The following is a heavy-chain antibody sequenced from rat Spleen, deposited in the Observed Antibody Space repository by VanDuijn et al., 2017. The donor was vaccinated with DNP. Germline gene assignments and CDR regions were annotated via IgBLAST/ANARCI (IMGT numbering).Heavy chain of an antibody. Sequence: EVQLVESGGGSVQPGRSLKLSCAASGFTFSNYGMAWVRQAPKKGLEWVATISTSGGSTYYRDSVKGRFTISRDNAKSTLYMQMDSLRSEDTATYYCTIDGVTDWGQGVMVTVSS. CDR2: ISTSGGST. CDR3: TIDGVTD. J-gene: IGHJ2*01. V-gene: IGHV5-27*01. CDR1: GFTFSNYG. D-gene: IGHD4-5*01.